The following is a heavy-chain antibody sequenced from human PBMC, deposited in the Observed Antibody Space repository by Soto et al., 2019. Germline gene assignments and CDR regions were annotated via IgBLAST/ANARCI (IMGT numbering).Heavy chain of an antibody. Sequence: GGSLRLSCAASGFSFSSYGMHWVRQAPGKGLEWLSYITSDTKTIKYADAVKGRFTISRDNAKNSVYLQMNSLRDEDTAVYYCARSVEGHFDYWGQGTVGTVSS. D-gene: IGHD6-19*01. CDR3: ARSVEGHFDY. J-gene: IGHJ4*02. CDR2: ITSDTKTI. CDR1: GFSFSSYG. V-gene: IGHV3-48*02.